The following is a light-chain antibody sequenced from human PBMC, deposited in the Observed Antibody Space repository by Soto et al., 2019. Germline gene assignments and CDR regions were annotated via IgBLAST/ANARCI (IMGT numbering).Light chain of an antibody. CDR2: GAS. V-gene: IGKV3-15*01. J-gene: IGKJ1*01. CDR1: QSVSSN. Sequence: EIVMTQSPATLSVSPGERATLSCRASQSVSSNLAWYQQKPGQAPRLLIYGASTRATGIPARFSGSGSGTEFTLTISSLQSEAFAVYYCHQYNNWPRTFGQGTKV. CDR3: HQYNNWPRT.